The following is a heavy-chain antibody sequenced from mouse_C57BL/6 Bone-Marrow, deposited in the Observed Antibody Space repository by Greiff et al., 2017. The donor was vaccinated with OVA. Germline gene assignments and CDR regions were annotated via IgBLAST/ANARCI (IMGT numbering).Heavy chain of an antibody. Sequence: QVQLQQPGAELVKPGASVKLSCKASGYTFTSYWMHWVKQRPGQGLEWIGMIHPNSGSTNYNEKFKSKATLTVDKSSSTAYMQLSSLTSEDSAVYYCAIDSAGYLSWVAYWGQGTLVTVSA. V-gene: IGHV1-64*01. D-gene: IGHD3-2*02. CDR1: GYTFTSYW. CDR2: IHPNSGST. J-gene: IGHJ3*01. CDR3: AIDSAGYLSWVAY.